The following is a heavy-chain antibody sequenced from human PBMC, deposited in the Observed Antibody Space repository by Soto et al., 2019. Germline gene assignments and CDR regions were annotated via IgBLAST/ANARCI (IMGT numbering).Heavy chain of an antibody. D-gene: IGHD2-15*01. CDR2: FSLSGTT. Sequence: SETLSLTCTVSGASITGSSYWSWIRQPAGKGLEWIGRFSLSGTTNYNPSLRGRVTMSVDVSKNQFSLRLTSVTAADTALYYCARGMTPLGAPAWYYFDSWGQGTLVTVSS. CDR1: GASITGSSY. V-gene: IGHV4-4*07. CDR3: ARGMTPLGAPAWYYFDS. J-gene: IGHJ4*02.